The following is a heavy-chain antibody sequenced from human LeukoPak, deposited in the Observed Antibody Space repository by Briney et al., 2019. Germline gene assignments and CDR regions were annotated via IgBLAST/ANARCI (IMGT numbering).Heavy chain of an antibody. CDR3: AKDGVGTSGWRI. V-gene: IGHV3-30*02. D-gene: IGHD6-19*01. J-gene: IGHJ4*02. CDR1: GFTFSSYG. CDR2: IWYDGSNK. Sequence: GGSLRLSCAASGFTFSSYGMHWVRQAPGKGLEWVAFIWYDGSNKYYADSVKGRFTISRDNSKNTLHLQMNSLRGEDTAVYYCAKDGVGTSGWRIWGQATMVTVSS.